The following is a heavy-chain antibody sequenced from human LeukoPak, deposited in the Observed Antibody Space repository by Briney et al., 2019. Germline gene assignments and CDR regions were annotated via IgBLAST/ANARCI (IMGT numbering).Heavy chain of an antibody. D-gene: IGHD3-9*01. Sequence: GGSLRLSCAASGFSFSDAWMSWVRQAPGKGLEWVGRIKSKIDGGTTDYAAPVKGRFTVSRDDSENTLYVQMNSLKIEDTAIYYCTTNNRDYDILTGYLQPDYWGQGTLVTVSS. J-gene: IGHJ4*02. CDR3: TTNNRDYDILTGYLQPDY. V-gene: IGHV3-15*01. CDR1: GFSFSDAW. CDR2: IKSKIDGGTT.